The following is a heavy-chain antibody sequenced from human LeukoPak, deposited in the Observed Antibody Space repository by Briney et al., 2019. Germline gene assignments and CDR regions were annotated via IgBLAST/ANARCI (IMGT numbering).Heavy chain of an antibody. CDR1: GYTFTIYY. V-gene: IGHV1-46*01. Sequence: ASVKVSCKASGYTFTIYYMHWVRQAPGQGLEWMGIINPSGGSTSYAQKFQGRVTMTRDTSTSTVYMELSSLRSEDTAVYYCARETSSAEYFQHWGQGTLVTVSS. CDR2: INPSGGST. J-gene: IGHJ1*01. CDR3: ARETSSAEYFQH.